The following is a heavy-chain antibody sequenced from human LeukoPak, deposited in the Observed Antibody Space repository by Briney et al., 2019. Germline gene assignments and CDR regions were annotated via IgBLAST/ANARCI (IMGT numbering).Heavy chain of an antibody. Sequence: TPSETLSLTCTVSGGSISSSSYYWGWIRQPPGKGLEWIGSIYYSGSTYYNPSLKSRVTISVDTSKNQFSLKLSSVTAADTAVYYCARALHGGEIDYWGQETLVTVSS. J-gene: IGHJ4*02. CDR1: GGSISSSSYY. CDR3: ARALHGGEIDY. CDR2: IYYSGST. V-gene: IGHV4-39*07. D-gene: IGHD4-23*01.